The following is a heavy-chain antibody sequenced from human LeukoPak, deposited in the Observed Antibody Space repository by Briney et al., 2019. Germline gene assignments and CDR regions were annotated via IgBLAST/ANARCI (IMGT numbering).Heavy chain of an antibody. CDR3: AGDHQRLPTRVYYFDY. D-gene: IGHD6-25*01. J-gene: IGHJ4*02. CDR1: GYTFTSYG. CDR2: ISAYNGNT. V-gene: IGHV1-18*01. Sequence: ASVKVSCKASGYTFTSYGISWVRQAPGQGLEWMGWISAYNGNTNYAQKLQGRVTMTTDTSTSTAYMELRSLRSDDTAVYYCAGDHQRLPTRVYYFDYWGQGTLVTVSS.